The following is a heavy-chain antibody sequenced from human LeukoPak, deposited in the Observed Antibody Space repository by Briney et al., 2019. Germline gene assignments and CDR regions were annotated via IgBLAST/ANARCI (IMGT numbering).Heavy chain of an antibody. Sequence: GGSLRLSCATSGFTFSSYAMIWFRQAPGKGLEWVSAISGSGGSTYYADSVKGRFTVSRDNSKNTLYLQMKSLRVDDTAVYYCQARHGYWGHGTLVTVSS. CDR1: GFTFSSYA. D-gene: IGHD6-6*01. CDR3: QARHGY. J-gene: IGHJ4*01. CDR2: ISGSGGST. V-gene: IGHV3-23*01.